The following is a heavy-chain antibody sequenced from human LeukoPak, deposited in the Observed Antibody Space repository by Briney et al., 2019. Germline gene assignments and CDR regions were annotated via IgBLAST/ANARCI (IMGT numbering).Heavy chain of an antibody. CDR2: IRSKNYGGTT. V-gene: IGHV3-49*03. J-gene: IGHJ4*02. CDR1: GFTFGDNA. Sequence: GGSLRLSCTGSGFTFGDNAMSWFRQAPGKGLEWVGFIRSKNYGGTTEYAASVKGRFTISRDDSKSIAYLQMNSLESEDTAVYYCTRRKTFDYWGQGTLVTVSS. CDR3: TRRKTFDY.